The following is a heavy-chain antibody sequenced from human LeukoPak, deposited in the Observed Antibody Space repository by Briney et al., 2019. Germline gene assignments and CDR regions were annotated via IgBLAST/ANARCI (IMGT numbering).Heavy chain of an antibody. J-gene: IGHJ4*02. CDR2: INPNSGGT. D-gene: IGHD6-19*01. CDR3: ARAPREAVASLHVDY. Sequence: ASVKVSCKASGYTFTGYYMHWVRQAPGQGLEWMGRINPNSGGTNYARKFQGRVTMTRDTSISTAYMELSRLRSDDTAVYYCARAPREAVASLHVDYWGQGTLVTVSS. V-gene: IGHV1-2*06. CDR1: GYTFTGYY.